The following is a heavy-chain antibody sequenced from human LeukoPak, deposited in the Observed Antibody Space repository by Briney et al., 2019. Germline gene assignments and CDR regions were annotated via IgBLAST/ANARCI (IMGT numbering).Heavy chain of an antibody. Sequence: SETLSLTCTVSGGSISSYYWSWIRQPPGKGLEWIGYIYYSGSTNYNPSLKSRVTISVDTSKNQFSLKLSSVTAADTAVYYCARPHTTGTTGGFDYWGQGTPVTVSS. CDR1: GGSISSYY. J-gene: IGHJ4*02. D-gene: IGHD1-1*01. V-gene: IGHV4-59*01. CDR2: IYYSGST. CDR3: ARPHTTGTTGGFDY.